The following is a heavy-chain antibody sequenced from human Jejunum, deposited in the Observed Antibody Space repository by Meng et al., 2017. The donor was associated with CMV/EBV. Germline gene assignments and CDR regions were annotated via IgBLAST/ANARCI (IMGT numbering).Heavy chain of an antibody. D-gene: IGHD3-10*02. CDR2: LSYSGTT. Sequence: SFLGYYWCWVRQPPGQGLGWIGGLSYSGTTNYNPSLESRLAMSVDTSKDLFSLGLSSVTAADTAVYYCASSPSERGGYYFRGYYFDNWGQGTLVTVSS. J-gene: IGHJ4*02. V-gene: IGHV4-34*01. CDR3: ASSPSERGGYYFRGYYFDN. CDR1: SFLGYY.